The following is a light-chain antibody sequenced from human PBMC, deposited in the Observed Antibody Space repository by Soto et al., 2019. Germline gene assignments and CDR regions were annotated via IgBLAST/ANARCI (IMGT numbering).Light chain of an antibody. Sequence: EFVFTQSPGTLSLSPGERATLSCRASQTVRNNYLAWYQQKPGQAPRLLIYDASSRATGIPDRFSGGGSGTDFTLTISRLEPEDFAVYYCQQFRSYPLTFGGGTKVDIK. CDR3: QQFRSYPLT. V-gene: IGKV3-20*01. CDR1: QTVRNNY. J-gene: IGKJ4*01. CDR2: DAS.